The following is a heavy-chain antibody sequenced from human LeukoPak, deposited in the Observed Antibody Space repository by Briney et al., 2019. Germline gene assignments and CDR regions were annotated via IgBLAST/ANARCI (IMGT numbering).Heavy chain of an antibody. D-gene: IGHD3-10*01. CDR2: IYYSGST. CDR3: ARYYYGSGSQEFDY. Sequence: SETLSLTCTVSGGSISSYYWSWIRQPPGKGLEWIGYIYYSGSTNYNPSLKSRVTISVDTSKNQFSLKLSSVTAADTAVYYCARYYYGSGSQEFDYWAQGTLVTVSS. CDR1: GGSISSYY. V-gene: IGHV4-59*01. J-gene: IGHJ4*02.